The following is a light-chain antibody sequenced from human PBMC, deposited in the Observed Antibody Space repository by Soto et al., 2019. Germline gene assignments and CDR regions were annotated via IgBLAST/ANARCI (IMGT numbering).Light chain of an antibody. J-gene: IGLJ2*01. CDR1: SSNIGSNY. CDR3: AAWEDSQKCLV. CDR2: NNN. Sequence: QSVLTQPPSASGTPGQRVAISCSGSSSNIGSNYVYWYQQLPGTAPKLLIYNNNQRPSGVPERFSGSKSGTSASLAISGLRSEDEGDYSCAAWEDSQKCLVFGGGTQLTVL. V-gene: IGLV1-47*02.